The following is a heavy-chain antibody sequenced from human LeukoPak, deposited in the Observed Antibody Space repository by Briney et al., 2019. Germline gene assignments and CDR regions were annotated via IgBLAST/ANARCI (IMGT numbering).Heavy chain of an antibody. CDR2: IIPIFGTA. Sequence: SVKVSCKASGGTFSSYAISWVRQAPGQGLEWMGGIIPIFGTANYAQKFQGRVTITADESTSTAYMELSSLRSEDTAVYYCARAQTMVAYPFLYWGQGTLVTVSS. V-gene: IGHV1-69*13. CDR3: ARAQTMVAYPFLY. D-gene: IGHD4/OR15-4a*01. CDR1: GGTFSSYA. J-gene: IGHJ4*02.